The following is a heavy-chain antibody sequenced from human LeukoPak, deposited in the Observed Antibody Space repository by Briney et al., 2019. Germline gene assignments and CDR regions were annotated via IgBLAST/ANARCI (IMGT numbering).Heavy chain of an antibody. V-gene: IGHV4-59*12. CDR3: ARASYGDSSGYTKGYYYYGMDV. J-gene: IGHJ6*02. Sequence: SETLSLTCSVSGGSISSYYWSWIRQPPGKGLEWVGYIYYSGSTNYNPSLTSRVTISVDTSKNQFSLKLSSVTAADTAVYYCARASYGDSSGYTKGYYYYGMDVWGQGTTVTVSS. CDR1: GGSISSYY. D-gene: IGHD3-22*01. CDR2: IYYSGST.